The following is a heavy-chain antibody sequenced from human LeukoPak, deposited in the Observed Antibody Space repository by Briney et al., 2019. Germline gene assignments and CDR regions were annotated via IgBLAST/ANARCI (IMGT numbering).Heavy chain of an antibody. CDR3: ARGFNDYGDYPAFDY. CDR2: IYYSGST. V-gene: IGHV4-59*01. Sequence: SETLSLTCTVSGGSISSYYWSWIRQPPGKGLEWIGYIYYSGSTNYNPSLKSRGTISVDTSKDQFSLKRSSVTAADKAVYYCARGFNDYGDYPAFDYWGQGTLVTVSS. J-gene: IGHJ4*02. CDR1: GGSISSYY. D-gene: IGHD4-17*01.